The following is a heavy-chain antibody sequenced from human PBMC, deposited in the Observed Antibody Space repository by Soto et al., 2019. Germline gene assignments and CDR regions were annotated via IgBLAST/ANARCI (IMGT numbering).Heavy chain of an antibody. D-gene: IGHD5-18*01. CDR1: GYTFTNYG. V-gene: IGHV1-18*01. Sequence: QARLVQSGAEVKKPGASVKVSCKASGYTFTNYGISWVRQAPGQGLEWMGWISAYNGVTNSAQKLQGRVTMTTDTSTSTAYMDLRSLRSDDTAVYYCARGTVVILPSTTGIQLWPDALEVWGQGTMVTVSS. CDR2: ISAYNGVT. CDR3: ARGTVVILPSTTGIQLWPDALEV. J-gene: IGHJ3*01.